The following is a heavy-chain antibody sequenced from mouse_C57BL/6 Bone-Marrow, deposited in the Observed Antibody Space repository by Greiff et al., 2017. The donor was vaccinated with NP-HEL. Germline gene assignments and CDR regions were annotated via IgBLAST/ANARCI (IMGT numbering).Heavy chain of an antibody. CDR1: GYSITSGYY. D-gene: IGHD1-2*01. V-gene: IGHV3-6*01. CDR2: ISYDGSN. CDR3: AREGGYYGPYYFDY. Sequence: VQLKESGPGLVKPSQSLSLTCSVTGYSITSGYYWNWIRQFPGNKLEWMGYISYDGSNNYNPSLKNRISITRDTSKNQFFLKLNSVTTEDTATYYCAREGGYYGPYYFDYWGQGTTLTVSS. J-gene: IGHJ2*01.